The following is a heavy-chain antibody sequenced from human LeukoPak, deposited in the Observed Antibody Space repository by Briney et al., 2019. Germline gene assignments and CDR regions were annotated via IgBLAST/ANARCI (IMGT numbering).Heavy chain of an antibody. CDR3: AKYGRSWYWVGN. D-gene: IGHD6-13*01. V-gene: IGHV1-2*02. CDR2: INPNSGGT. CDR1: GYTFTGYY. Sequence: ASVKVSCKASGYTFTGYYIHWVRQAPGQGLEWMGWINPNSGGTNYAQKFQGRVTMTRDTSISTAYMELSRLRSDDTAEYYCAKYGRSWYWVGNWGQGTLVTVSS. J-gene: IGHJ4*02.